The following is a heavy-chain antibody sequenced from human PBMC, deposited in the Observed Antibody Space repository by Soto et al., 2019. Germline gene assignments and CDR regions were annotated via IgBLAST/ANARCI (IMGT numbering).Heavy chain of an antibody. CDR1: GGSFSGYY. D-gene: IGHD3-16*02. CDR2: INHSGST. Sequence: PSETLSLTCAVYGGSFSGYYWSWIRHPPGKEQAWIGEINHSGSTNYNPSLKGRVTISVDTSKNQFSLKLSSVTAADTAVYYCARGGIMITFGGVIVLPYYYYGMDVWGQGTTVTSP. V-gene: IGHV4-34*01. CDR3: ARGGIMITFGGVIVLPYYYYGMDV. J-gene: IGHJ6*02.